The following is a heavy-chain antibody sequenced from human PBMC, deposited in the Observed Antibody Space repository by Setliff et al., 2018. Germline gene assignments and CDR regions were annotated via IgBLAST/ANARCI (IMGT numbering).Heavy chain of an antibody. CDR2: IKQDGSEK. D-gene: IGHD1-26*01. CDR1: GFSFSRYW. CDR3: AREVVGAPSAFDI. V-gene: IGHV3-7*01. Sequence: PGGSLRLSCAASGFSFSRYWMSWVRQAPGKGLEWVANIKQDGSEKYYVDSVKGRFTISRDNAKNSLYLQMNSLRAEDTAVYYCAREVVGAPSAFDIWGQGTMVTVSS. J-gene: IGHJ3*02.